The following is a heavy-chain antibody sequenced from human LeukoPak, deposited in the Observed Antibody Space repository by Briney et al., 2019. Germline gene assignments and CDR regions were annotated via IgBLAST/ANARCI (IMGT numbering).Heavy chain of an antibody. D-gene: IGHD5-24*01. Sequence: SETVSLTCAVYGGSFSGYYWTWIRQPPGRGLEWIGEINHSGSTNYNPSLKSRVTISVDTSKSQFSLKLNSVTAADTAMYYCARGGDPYWGQGTLVPVSS. CDR3: ARGGDPY. V-gene: IGHV4-34*01. CDR2: INHSGST. CDR1: GGSFSGYY. J-gene: IGHJ4*02.